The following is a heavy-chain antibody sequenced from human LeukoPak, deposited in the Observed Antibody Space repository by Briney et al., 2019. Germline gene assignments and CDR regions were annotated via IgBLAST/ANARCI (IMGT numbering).Heavy chain of an antibody. J-gene: IGHJ6*03. Sequence: PSETLSLTCAVYGGSFSGYYWSWIRQPPGKGLEWIGEINHSGSTNYNPYTSKNQFSLKLSSVTAADTAVYYCARTHYYYYYMDVWGKGTTVTVSS. CDR1: GGSFSGYY. V-gene: IGHV4-34*01. CDR3: ARTHYYYYYMDV. CDR2: INHSGST.